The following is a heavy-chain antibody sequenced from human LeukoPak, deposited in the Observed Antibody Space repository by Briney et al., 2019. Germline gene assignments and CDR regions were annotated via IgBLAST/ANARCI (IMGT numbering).Heavy chain of an antibody. V-gene: IGHV3-7*03. Sequence: GGSLRLSCAASGFMFSSNWMSWVRLAPGKGLEWVANIKEDGTETYYVDSVKGRFTISRDNVKNSLYLQMNSLRVEDTAVYYCAKEGRSLQTYWGQGTLVTVSS. CDR2: IKEDGTET. CDR1: GFMFSSNW. J-gene: IGHJ4*02. CDR3: AKEGRSLQTY. D-gene: IGHD5-24*01.